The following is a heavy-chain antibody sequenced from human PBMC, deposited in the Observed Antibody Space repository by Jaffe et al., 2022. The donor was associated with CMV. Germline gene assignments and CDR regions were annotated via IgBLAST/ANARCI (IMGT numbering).Heavy chain of an antibody. Sequence: EVQLVESGGVVVQPGGSLRLSCAASGFTFDDYTMHWVRQAPGKGLEWVSLISWDGGSTYYADSVKGRFTISRDNSKNSLYLQMNSLRTEDTALYYCAKEISPYSSGWYGFFDYWGQGTLVTVSS. V-gene: IGHV3-43*01. D-gene: IGHD6-19*01. J-gene: IGHJ4*02. CDR3: AKEISPYSSGWYGFFDY. CDR1: GFTFDDYT. CDR2: ISWDGGST.